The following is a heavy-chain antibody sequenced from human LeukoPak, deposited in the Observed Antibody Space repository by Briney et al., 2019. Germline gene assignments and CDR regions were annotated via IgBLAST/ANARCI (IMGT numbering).Heavy chain of an antibody. CDR1: GGTFSSYA. V-gene: IGHV1-69*13. J-gene: IGHJ6*02. CDR3: ARVTVVVTAILYYYYGMDV. D-gene: IGHD2-21*02. Sequence: GASVNVSCKASGGTFSSYAISWVRQAPGQGLEWMGGIIPIFGTANYAQKFQGRVTITADESTSTAFMELSSLRSEDTAVYYCARVTVVVTAILYYYYGMDVWGQGTTVTVSS. CDR2: IIPIFGTA.